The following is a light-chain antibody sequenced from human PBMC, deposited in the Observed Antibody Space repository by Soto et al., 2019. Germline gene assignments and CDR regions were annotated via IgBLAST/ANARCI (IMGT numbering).Light chain of an antibody. V-gene: IGKV1-27*01. CDR2: AAS. CDR3: QKYSGAPRK. CDR1: HDIGNY. J-gene: IGKJ1*01. Sequence: DIQMTQSPSPLSASVGDRLTITCRASHDIGNYLAWYQQRPGKVPKLLIYAASTLQSGVPSRFSGSGSGTHFTLTISSLQPEDVATYYCQKYSGAPRKFGQGTKVEIK.